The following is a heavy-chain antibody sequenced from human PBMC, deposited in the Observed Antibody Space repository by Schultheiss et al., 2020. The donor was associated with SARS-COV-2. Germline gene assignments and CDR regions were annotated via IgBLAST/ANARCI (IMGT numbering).Heavy chain of an antibody. D-gene: IGHD3-10*01. CDR1: GGSISSYY. CDR3: ARGEGLLWFGELLYYYGMDV. V-gene: IGHV4-34*01. J-gene: IGHJ6*02. Sequence: SQTLSLTCTVSGGSISSYYWSWIRQPPGKGLEWIGEINHSGSTNYNPSLKSRVTISVDTSKNQFSLKLSSVTAADTAVYYCARGEGLLWFGELLYYYGMDVWGQGTTVTVSS. CDR2: INHSGST.